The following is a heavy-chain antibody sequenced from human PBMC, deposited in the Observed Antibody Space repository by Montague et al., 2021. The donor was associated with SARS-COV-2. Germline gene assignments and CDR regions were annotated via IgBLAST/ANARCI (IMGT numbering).Heavy chain of an antibody. CDR3: ARDIEATSSLYYYYYGMDV. CDR2: ISYDGSNK. CDR1: GFTFSSYA. J-gene: IGHJ6*02. D-gene: IGHD5-12*01. V-gene: IGHV3-30-3*01. Sequence: SLRLSCAASGFTFSSYAMHWVRQAPGKGLEWVAVISYDGSNKYYADSVKGRFTISRDNSGNTLYLQMNSLRAEDTAVYYCARDIEATSSLYYYYYGMDVWGQGTTVTVSS.